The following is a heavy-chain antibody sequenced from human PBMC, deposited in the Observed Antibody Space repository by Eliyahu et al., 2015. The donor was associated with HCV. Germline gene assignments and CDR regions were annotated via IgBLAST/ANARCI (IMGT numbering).Heavy chain of an antibody. CDR1: GFTFSSYG. J-gene: IGHJ4*02. D-gene: IGHD5-18*01. CDR2: ISYDGSNK. Sequence: QVQLVESGGGVVQPGRSLRLSCAASGFTFSSYGMHWVRQAPGKGLGWVAVISYDGSNKYYADSVKGRFTISRDNSKNTLYLQMNSLRAEDTAVYYCAKGGYSYGYEAEDFDYWGQGTLVTVSS. V-gene: IGHV3-30*18. CDR3: AKGGYSYGYEAEDFDY.